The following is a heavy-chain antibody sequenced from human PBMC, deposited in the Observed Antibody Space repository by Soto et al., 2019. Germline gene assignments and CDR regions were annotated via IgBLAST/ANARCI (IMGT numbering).Heavy chain of an antibody. V-gene: IGHV3-64D*06. CDR1: GFTFSSYA. CDR2: IRGNGDPP. D-gene: IGHD5-12*01. Sequence: PGGSLRLSCSASGFTFSSYAMHWVRQAPGKGLEYGSGIRGNGDPPFYADSVKGRFTISRDNSKDTLYLQMSSLSADDTAVYYCVKSRGGNNFDFFDWGQGALVTVS. J-gene: IGHJ4*02. CDR3: VKSRGGNNFDFFD.